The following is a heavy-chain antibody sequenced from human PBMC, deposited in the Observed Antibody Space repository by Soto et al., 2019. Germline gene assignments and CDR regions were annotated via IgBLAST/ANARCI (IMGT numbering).Heavy chain of an antibody. CDR3: ARIGYCSSTSCYKDYYYYYGMDV. J-gene: IGHJ6*02. Sequence: GESLKISCKGSGYSFTSYWIGWVRQMPGKGLEWMGIIYPGDSDTRYSPSFQGQVTISADKSISTAYLQWSSLKASDTAMYYCARIGYCSSTSCYKDYYYYYGMDVWGQGTTVTV. V-gene: IGHV5-51*01. CDR1: GYSFTSYW. D-gene: IGHD2-2*02. CDR2: IYPGDSDT.